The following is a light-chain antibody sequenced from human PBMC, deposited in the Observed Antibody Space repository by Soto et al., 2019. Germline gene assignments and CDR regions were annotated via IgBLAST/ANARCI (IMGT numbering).Light chain of an antibody. CDR2: RNN. Sequence: QSVLTQPPSASGTPGQRVTISCSGSSSNIGSNYVYWYQQLPGTAPKLLIYRNNQRPSGDPDRFSGSKSGPSASLAISGLRSEDEADYYCAAWEDSLSAHVVFGGGTKVTVL. CDR1: SSNIGSNY. CDR3: AAWEDSLSAHVV. V-gene: IGLV1-47*01. J-gene: IGLJ2*01.